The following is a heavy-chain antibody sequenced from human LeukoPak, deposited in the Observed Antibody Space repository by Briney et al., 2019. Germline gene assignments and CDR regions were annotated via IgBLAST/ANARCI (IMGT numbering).Heavy chain of an antibody. CDR2: ISAGGGTV. CDR3: ARKSYYYYGLDV. V-gene: IGHV3-48*03. Sequence: PGGSLRLSCAASGFTFSSYVMTWVRQPPGKGLEWVSYISAGGGTVYYADSVKGRFTISRDNAKNSLYLQMNSLRAEDTAVYYCARKSYYYYGLDVWGQGTTVTVSS. CDR1: GFTFSSYV. J-gene: IGHJ6*02.